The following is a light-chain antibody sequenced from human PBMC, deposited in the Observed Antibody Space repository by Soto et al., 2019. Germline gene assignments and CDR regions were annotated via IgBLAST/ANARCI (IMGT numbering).Light chain of an antibody. CDR2: GAS. J-gene: IGKJ1*01. Sequence: IVMTQSPATLSVSPCEIATLSCSASQSVSSNLAWYQQKPGQAPRLLIYGASTRATGIPARFSGSGSGTEFTLTISSLQSEDFAVYYCQQYNNWPPWTFGQGTKVDI. CDR1: QSVSSN. V-gene: IGKV3-15*01. CDR3: QQYNNWPPWT.